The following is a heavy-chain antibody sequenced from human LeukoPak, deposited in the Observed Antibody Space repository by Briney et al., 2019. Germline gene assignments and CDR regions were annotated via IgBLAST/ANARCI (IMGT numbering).Heavy chain of an antibody. CDR3: ARETPGARHFDY. CDR1: GGSINYYY. J-gene: IGHJ4*02. V-gene: IGHV4-59*01. Sequence: SETLSLTCTVSGGSINYYYWMWIRQPPGKGLEWIGYIYYSGGTHYNPSLKSRVTMLVDTSKNQFSLKLTAVTPADTAVYYCARETPGARHFDYWGQGSLVTVSS. D-gene: IGHD7-27*01. CDR2: IYYSGGT.